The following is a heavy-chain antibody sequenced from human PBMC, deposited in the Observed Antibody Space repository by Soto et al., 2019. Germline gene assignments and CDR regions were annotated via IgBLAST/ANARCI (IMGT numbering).Heavy chain of an antibody. J-gene: IGHJ1*01. CDR1: GYSFTRNW. V-gene: IGHV5-51*01. CDR2: IYPGDSDT. Sequence: PGESLKISCQGSGYSFTRNWIAWVRQRPGKGLEWMGIIYPGDSDTRHSPSFQGQVTISADKSINTAYLQWSSLKASDTAMYYCARHSGTAESDSHWGQGTLVTVSS. CDR3: ARHSGTAESDSH. D-gene: IGHD6-13*01.